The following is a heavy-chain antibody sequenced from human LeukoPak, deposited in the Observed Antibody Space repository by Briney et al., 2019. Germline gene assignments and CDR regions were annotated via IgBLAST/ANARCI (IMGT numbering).Heavy chain of an antibody. D-gene: IGHD6-25*01. J-gene: IGHJ5*02. Sequence: GASVKVSCNGSGYTFTGCYMHLLRHAPGQGLELMGWINPNSGGTNYAQKFQGRVTMTRDTSISTAYMELSRLRSDDTAVYYCARDLRSSGNWFDPWGQGTLVTVSS. CDR3: ARDLRSSGNWFDP. CDR2: INPNSGGT. V-gene: IGHV1-2*02. CDR1: GYTFTGCY.